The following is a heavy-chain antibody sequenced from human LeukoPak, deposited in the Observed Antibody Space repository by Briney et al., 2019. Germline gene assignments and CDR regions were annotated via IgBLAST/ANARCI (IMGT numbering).Heavy chain of an antibody. Sequence: ASVKVSCKASGYTFITYALYWVRQAPGQRLEWMGWINAGNGNTKYSEKFQGRVIITRDTSASTGYMELSSLRSEDTAVYYCARGIAAASERAFDIWGQGTMVTVSS. D-gene: IGHD6-13*01. CDR3: ARGIAAASERAFDI. J-gene: IGHJ3*02. CDR2: INAGNGNT. V-gene: IGHV1-3*01. CDR1: GYTFITYA.